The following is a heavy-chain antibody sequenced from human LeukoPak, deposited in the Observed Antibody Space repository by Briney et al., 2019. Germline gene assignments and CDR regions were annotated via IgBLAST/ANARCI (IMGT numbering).Heavy chain of an antibody. Sequence: SGTLSLTCADYGGSFSGYYWSWIRQPPGKGLEWIGEINHSGSTNYNPSLKSRVTISVDTSKNQFSLKLSSVTAADSALYYCARARRGYSGYSLDYWGQGTLITVSS. CDR1: GGSFSGYY. V-gene: IGHV4-34*01. CDR2: INHSGST. J-gene: IGHJ4*02. D-gene: IGHD5-12*01. CDR3: ARARRGYSGYSLDY.